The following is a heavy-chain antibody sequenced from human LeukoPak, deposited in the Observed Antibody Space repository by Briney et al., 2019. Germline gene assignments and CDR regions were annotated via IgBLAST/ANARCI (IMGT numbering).Heavy chain of an antibody. V-gene: IGHV1-8*01. D-gene: IGHD3-22*01. J-gene: IGHJ4*02. Sequence: ASVKVSCKASGYTFTSYDINWARQATGQGLEWMGWMNPNSGNTGYAQKFQGRVTMTRNTSISTAYMELSSLRSEDTAVYYCARTYYDSSGYYLGLGYWGQGTLVTVSS. CDR3: ARTYYDSSGYYLGLGY. CDR2: MNPNSGNT. CDR1: GYTFTSYD.